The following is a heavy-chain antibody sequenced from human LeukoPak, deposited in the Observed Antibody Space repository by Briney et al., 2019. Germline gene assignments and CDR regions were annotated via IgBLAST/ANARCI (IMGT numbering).Heavy chain of an antibody. Sequence: PSETLSLTCTVSGGSISNYYWSWIRQPPGKGLEWIGYIYYSGSTNYNPSLKSRVTISVDTSKNQFSLKLNSVTAAVTAVYYCARAPNYGDPIDYWGQGTLVTVSS. CDR3: ARAPNYGDPIDY. J-gene: IGHJ4*02. CDR1: GGSISNYY. V-gene: IGHV4-59*01. CDR2: IYYSGST. D-gene: IGHD4-17*01.